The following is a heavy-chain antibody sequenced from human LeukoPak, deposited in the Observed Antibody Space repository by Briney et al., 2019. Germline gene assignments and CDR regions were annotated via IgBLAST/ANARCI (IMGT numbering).Heavy chain of an antibody. Sequence: GGSLRLSCAVSGFPFSNSWMYWVRQAPGKGLEGVANIKKDGSGISYVESVKGRFIISRDNSRNSLYLQMNSLKVEDTAVYFCAGGNAMDVWDKGTAVTVYS. CDR3: AGGNAMDV. V-gene: IGHV3-7*03. CDR2: IKKDGSGI. CDR1: GFPFSNSW. J-gene: IGHJ6*04.